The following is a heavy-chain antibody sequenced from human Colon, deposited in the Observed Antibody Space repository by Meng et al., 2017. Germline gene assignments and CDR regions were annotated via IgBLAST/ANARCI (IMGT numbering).Heavy chain of an antibody. Sequence: GGFLRLSCAASGFTFSSYAMSWVRQAPGKGLEWVSSIIGSGTTYYADSVKGRFTTSRDNSKNTVYLQMNSLRADDMAIYYCARNRSVAAYWGQGTLVTVSS. D-gene: IGHD6-19*01. CDR1: GFTFSSYA. V-gene: IGHV3-23*01. CDR2: IIGSGTT. CDR3: ARNRSVAAY. J-gene: IGHJ4*02.